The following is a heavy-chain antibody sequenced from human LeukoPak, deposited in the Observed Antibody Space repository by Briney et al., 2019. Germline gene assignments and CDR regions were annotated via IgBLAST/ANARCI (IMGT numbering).Heavy chain of an antibody. V-gene: IGHV1-18*01. Sequence: ASVKVSCKASGYTLTSYGISWVRQAPGQGLEWMGWISAYNGNTNYAQKLQGRVTMTTDTSTSTAYMELRSLRSDDTAVYYCAREYCSSTSCYTVRPYYYYGMDVWGQGTTVTVSS. CDR3: AREYCSSTSCYTVRPYYYYGMDV. CDR2: ISAYNGNT. CDR1: GYTLTSYG. J-gene: IGHJ6*02. D-gene: IGHD2-2*01.